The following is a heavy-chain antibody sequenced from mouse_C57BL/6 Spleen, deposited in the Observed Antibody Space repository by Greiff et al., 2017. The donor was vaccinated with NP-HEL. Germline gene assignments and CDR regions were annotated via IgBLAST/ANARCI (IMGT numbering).Heavy chain of an antibody. D-gene: IGHD1-1*01. CDR3: ARLYCYGSGEAMDY. CDR2: ISSGSSTI. J-gene: IGHJ4*01. Sequence: EVKLMESGGGLVKPGGSLKLSCAASGFTFSDYGMHWVRQAPEKGLEWVAYISSGSSTIYYADTVKGRFTISRDNAKNTLFLQMTSLRSEDTAMYYCARLYCYGSGEAMDYWGQGTSVTVSS. CDR1: GFTFSDYG. V-gene: IGHV5-17*01.